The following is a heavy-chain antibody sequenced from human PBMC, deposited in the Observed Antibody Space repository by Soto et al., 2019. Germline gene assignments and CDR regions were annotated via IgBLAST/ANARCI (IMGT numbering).Heavy chain of an antibody. CDR3: ARRLYYDSSGFEGGGMDV. V-gene: IGHV4-39*01. J-gene: IGHJ6*02. CDR2: IYYSGST. CDR1: GGSISSSSYY. Sequence: QLQLQESGPGLVKPSETLSLTCTVSGGSISSSSYYWGWIRQPPGKGLEWIGSIYYSGSTYYNPSLKVRVNISVDTSKNQFSLKLSSVTAADTAVYYCARRLYYDSSGFEGGGMDVWGQGTTVTVSS. D-gene: IGHD3-22*01.